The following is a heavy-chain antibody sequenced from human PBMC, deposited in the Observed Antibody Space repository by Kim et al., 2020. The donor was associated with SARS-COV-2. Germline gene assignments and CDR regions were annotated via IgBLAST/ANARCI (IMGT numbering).Heavy chain of an antibody. Sequence: SETLSLTCTVSGGSISSSSYYWGWIRQPPGKGLEWIGSIYYSGSTYYNPSLKGRVTISVDTSKNQFSLKLSSVAAADTAVYYCARHAVLRYFGWLSWAGVFDAWGKGPLVTVST. CDR2: IYYSGST. D-gene: IGHD3-9*01. J-gene: IGHJ4*02. CDR1: GGSISSSSYY. V-gene: IGHV4-39*01. CDR3: ARHAVLRYFGWLSWAGVFDA.